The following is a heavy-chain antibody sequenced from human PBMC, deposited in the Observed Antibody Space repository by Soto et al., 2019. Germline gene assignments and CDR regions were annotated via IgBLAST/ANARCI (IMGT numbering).Heavy chain of an antibody. J-gene: IGHJ6*02. Sequence: QVQLVQSGAEVKKPGASVKVSCKASGYTFTSYGISWVRQAPGQGLEWMGWISAYNGNTNYAQKLQGRVTMTTDTARGTGYGELRSLRADDTAVYYCARSTPNYYYYYGMDVWGQGTTVTVSS. CDR1: GYTFTSYG. V-gene: IGHV1-18*01. CDR3: ARSTPNYYYYYGMDV. CDR2: ISAYNGNT.